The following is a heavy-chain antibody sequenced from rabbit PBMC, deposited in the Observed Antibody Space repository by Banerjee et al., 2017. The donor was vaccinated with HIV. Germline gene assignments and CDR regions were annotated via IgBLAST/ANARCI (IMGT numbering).Heavy chain of an antibody. D-gene: IGHD4-1*01. J-gene: IGHJ4*01. V-gene: IGHV1S40*01. CDR1: GFSFSNRYV. Sequence: LVQPGASLTLTCTASGFSFSNRYVMRWVRQAPGKGLEWIACINTNTGNTVYASWAKGPFTISKTSSTTVTLQMTSLTVADTATYFCARDAWGAEDFDLWGPGTLVTVS. CDR2: INTNTGNT. CDR3: ARDAWGAEDFDL.